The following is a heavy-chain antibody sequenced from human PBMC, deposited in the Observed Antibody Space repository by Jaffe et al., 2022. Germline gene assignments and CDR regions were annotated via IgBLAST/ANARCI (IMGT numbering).Heavy chain of an antibody. Sequence: QVQLVQSGAEVKKPGASVKVSCKVSGYTLTELSMHWVRQAPGKGLEWMGGFDPEDGETIYAQKFQGRVTMTEDTSTDTAYMELSSLRSEDTAVYYCATILLGVRAAPDEGDAFDIWGQGTMVTVSS. D-gene: IGHD3-10*01. CDR2: FDPEDGET. CDR3: ATILLGVRAAPDEGDAFDI. V-gene: IGHV1-24*01. J-gene: IGHJ3*02. CDR1: GYTLTELS.